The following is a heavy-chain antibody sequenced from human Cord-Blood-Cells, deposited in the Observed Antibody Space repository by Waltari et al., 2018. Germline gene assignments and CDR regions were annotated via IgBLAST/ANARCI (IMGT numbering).Heavy chain of an antibody. D-gene: IGHD7-27*01. CDR3: ARGRLGRYYYYGMDV. J-gene: IGHJ6*02. V-gene: IGHV4-34*01. Sequence: QVQLQQWGAGLLKPSETLSLTCAVYGGSFSGYYWSWIRQPPGKGLEWIGEINHSGSTNDNPSLKSRVTISVDTSKSQFSLKLSSVTAADTAVYYCARGRLGRYYYYGMDVWGQGTTVTVSS. CDR1: GGSFSGYY. CDR2: INHSGST.